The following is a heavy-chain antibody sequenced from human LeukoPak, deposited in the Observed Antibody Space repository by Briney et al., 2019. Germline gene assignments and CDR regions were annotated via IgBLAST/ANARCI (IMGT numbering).Heavy chain of an antibody. J-gene: IGHJ3*02. Sequence: GGSLRLSCAASGLTFSSYGMSWVRQAPGRGLEWVSAISGSGGSTYYADSVKGRFTISRDNSKNTLYLQMNSLRAEDTAVYYCAKDRTEWELSPDAFDIWGQGTMVTVSS. CDR2: ISGSGGST. D-gene: IGHD1-26*01. CDR1: GLTFSSYG. V-gene: IGHV3-23*01. CDR3: AKDRTEWELSPDAFDI.